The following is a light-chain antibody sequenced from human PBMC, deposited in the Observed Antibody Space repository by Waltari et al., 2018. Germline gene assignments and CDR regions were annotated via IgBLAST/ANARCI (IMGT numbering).Light chain of an antibody. V-gene: IGLV2-23*02. J-gene: IGLJ1*01. CDR2: EVF. CDR3: CSYAGRGTYV. Sequence: QSALTQPASVSGTPGQSITISCSGTTSDVGSSDLVSWYQQTPGEAPKLLICEVFKRPPDTSSRFSGAKSGSTASLTISGLQPEDEADYYCCSYAGRGTYVFGSGTKVTVL. CDR1: TSDVGSSDL.